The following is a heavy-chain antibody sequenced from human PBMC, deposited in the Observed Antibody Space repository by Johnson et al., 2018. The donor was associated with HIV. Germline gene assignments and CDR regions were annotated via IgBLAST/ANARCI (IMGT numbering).Heavy chain of an antibody. CDR2: ISFDGSNK. Sequence: QVQLVESGGGLVQPGGSLRLSCAASGFTFSSYGMHWVRQAPGKGLEWVAVISFDGSNKYYEDSVRGRFTISRDNAKNSLYLQMNSRRVDETGLYYCVRRSRYHEFWSDDDAFDIWGQGTMVTVSS. D-gene: IGHD3-3*01. J-gene: IGHJ3*02. CDR3: VRRSRYHEFWSDDDAFDI. V-gene: IGHV3-33*05. CDR1: GFTFSSYG.